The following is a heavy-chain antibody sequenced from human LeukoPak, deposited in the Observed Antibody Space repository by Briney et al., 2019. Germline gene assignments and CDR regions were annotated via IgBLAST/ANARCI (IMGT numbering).Heavy chain of an antibody. CDR3: ARRGDSSSWYTHNWFDP. D-gene: IGHD6-13*01. Sequence: GASVKVSCKASGYSFTTYTITWVRQAPGQGLEWMGWINPNSGGTNYAQKFQGRVTMTRDTSISTAYMELSRLRSDDTAVYYCARRGDSSSWYTHNWFDPWGQGTLVTVSS. V-gene: IGHV1-2*02. J-gene: IGHJ5*02. CDR2: INPNSGGT. CDR1: GYSFTTYT.